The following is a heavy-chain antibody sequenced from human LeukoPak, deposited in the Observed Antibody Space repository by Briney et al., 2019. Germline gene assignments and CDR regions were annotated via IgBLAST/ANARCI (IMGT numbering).Heavy chain of an antibody. D-gene: IGHD4-17*01. CDR3: ARDSIPHGELYYYGMDV. V-gene: IGHV1-18*01. CDR2: ISAYNGNT. CDR1: GYTFTSYG. Sequence: GASVKVSCKASGYTFTSYGISWVRRAPGQGLEWMGWISAYNGNTNYAQKLQGRVTMTTDTSTSTAYMELRSLRSDDTAVYYCARDSIPHGELYYYGMDVWGQGTTVTVSS. J-gene: IGHJ6*02.